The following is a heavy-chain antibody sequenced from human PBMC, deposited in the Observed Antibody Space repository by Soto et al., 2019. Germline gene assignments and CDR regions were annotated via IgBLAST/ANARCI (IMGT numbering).Heavy chain of an antibody. CDR1: GFTFSNYW. Sequence: GGSLRLSCAASGFTFSNYWMSWVRQAPGKGLEWVANIKQDGSEKNYVDSVKGRFTISRDNAKNSLDLQMNSLRAEDTAVYYCARYGSGSFYAYWGQGTLVPVSS. D-gene: IGHD3-10*01. V-gene: IGHV3-7*01. CDR3: ARYGSGSFYAY. J-gene: IGHJ4*02. CDR2: IKQDGSEK.